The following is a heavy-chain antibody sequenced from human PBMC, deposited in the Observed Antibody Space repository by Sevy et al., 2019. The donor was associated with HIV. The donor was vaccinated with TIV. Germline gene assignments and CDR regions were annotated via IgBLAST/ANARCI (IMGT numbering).Heavy chain of an antibody. D-gene: IGHD5-12*01. V-gene: IGHV4-39*01. CDR2: LYLDGSS. CDR3: TRRGYSGRFDF. CDR1: GGSLSRSPYY. Sequence: SETLSLTCSVSGGSLSRSPYYWGWIRQPPGKGLEWIGSLYLDGSSSYIPSLKSRVTMSADTSNNRFSLRLTSVTAAETAVYYCTRRGYSGRFDFWGQGILVTVSS. J-gene: IGHJ4*02.